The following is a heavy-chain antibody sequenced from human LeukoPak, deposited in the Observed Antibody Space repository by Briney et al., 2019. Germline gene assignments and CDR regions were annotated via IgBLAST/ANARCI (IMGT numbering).Heavy chain of an antibody. CDR3: ARERRLWAIDY. CDR2: ISSSSSYT. D-gene: IGHD5-18*01. Sequence: PGGSLRLSCAASGFTISDYYMSWIRQAPGKGLEWVSYISSSSSYTNYADSVKGRFTISRDNAKNSLYLQMNSLRAEDTAVYYCARERRLWAIDYWGQGTLVTVSS. CDR1: GFTISDYY. V-gene: IGHV3-11*06. J-gene: IGHJ4*02.